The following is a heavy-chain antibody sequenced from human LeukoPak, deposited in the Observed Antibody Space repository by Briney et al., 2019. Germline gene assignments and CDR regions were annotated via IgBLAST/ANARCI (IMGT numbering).Heavy chain of an antibody. CDR2: INPSGGST. J-gene: IGHJ6*03. V-gene: IGHV1-46*01. Sequence: ASVKVSCKASGYTVTSYYMHWVRQAPGQGLEWMGIINPSGGSTSYAQKFQGRVTMTRDTSTSTVYMELSSLRSEDTAVYYCARDYFSCSTSCYPPAYYYYYMDVWGKGTTVTVSS. D-gene: IGHD2-2*01. CDR1: GYTVTSYY. CDR3: ARDYFSCSTSCYPPAYYYYYMDV.